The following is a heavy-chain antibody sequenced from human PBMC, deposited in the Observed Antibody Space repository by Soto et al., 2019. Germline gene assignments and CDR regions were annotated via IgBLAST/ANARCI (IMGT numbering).Heavy chain of an antibody. CDR2: ISSSGSTI. CDR1: GFTFSSYE. Sequence: CLRLSCAASGFTFSSYEMNWVRQAPGKGLEWVSYISSSGSTIYYADSVKGRFTISRDNAKNSLYLQMNSLRAEDTAVYYCARARIVVVPAEYYGMDVWGQGTTVTVSS. J-gene: IGHJ6*02. CDR3: ARARIVVVPAEYYGMDV. V-gene: IGHV3-48*03. D-gene: IGHD2-2*01.